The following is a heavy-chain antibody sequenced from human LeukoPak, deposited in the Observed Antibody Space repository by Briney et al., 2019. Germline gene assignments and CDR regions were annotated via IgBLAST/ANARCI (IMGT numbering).Heavy chain of an antibody. V-gene: IGHV4-30-4*08. CDR2: IYYSGSI. CDR3: ARHYYDSSGYYYVRY. CDR1: GGPISSGDYY. J-gene: IGHJ4*02. Sequence: SETLSLTCTVSGGPISSGDYYWSWIRQPPGKGLEWIGYIYYSGSIYYNPSLKSRVTISVDTSKNQFSLKLSSVTAADTAVYYCARHYYDSSGYYYVRYWGQGTLVTVSS. D-gene: IGHD3-22*01.